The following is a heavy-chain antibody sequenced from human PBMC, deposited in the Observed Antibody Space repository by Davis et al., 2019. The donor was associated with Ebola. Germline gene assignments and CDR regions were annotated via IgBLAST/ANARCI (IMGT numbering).Heavy chain of an antibody. V-gene: IGHV3-30-3*01. J-gene: IGHJ6*03. CDR1: GFTFSSYA. CDR3: AKGGGYSGYDSLDYYYSMDV. Sequence: GGSLRLSCAASGFTFSSYAMHWVRQAPGKGLEWVAVISYDGSSKDYARSVKGRFTISRDNSKNTLYLQMNTLRAEDTAVYYCAKGGGYSGYDSLDYYYSMDVWGKGTTVTVSS. D-gene: IGHD5-12*01. CDR2: ISYDGSSK.